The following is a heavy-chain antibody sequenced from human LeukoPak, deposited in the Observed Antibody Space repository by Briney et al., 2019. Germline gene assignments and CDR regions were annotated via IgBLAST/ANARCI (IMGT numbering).Heavy chain of an antibody. CDR3: ARDLSSSGYEDDAFDI. D-gene: IGHD3-22*01. CDR2: IIPILGIA. V-gene: IGHV1-69*04. J-gene: IGHJ3*02. CDR1: GGTFTNYA. Sequence: GASVKVSCKASGGTFTNYAINWVRQAPVQGLEWMGRIIPILGIANYAQKFQGRVTITADKSTSTAYMELSSLRSEDTAVYYCARDLSSSGYEDDAFDIWGQGTMVTVSS.